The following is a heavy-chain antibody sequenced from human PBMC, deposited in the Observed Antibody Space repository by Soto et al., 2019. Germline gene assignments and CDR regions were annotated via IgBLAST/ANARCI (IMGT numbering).Heavy chain of an antibody. J-gene: IGHJ6*02. CDR2: IFSNDEK. D-gene: IGHD4-17*01. CDR1: GFSLSNARMG. Sequence: QVTLKESGPVLVKPTETLTLTCTVSGFSLSNARMGVSWIRQPPGKALEWLAHIFSNDEKSYSTSLKSRLTISKDTPKSQVVLTMTNMDPLDTATYYCARAGHDFGWDFYYGMDVWGQGTTVPGSS. CDR3: ARAGHDFGWDFYYGMDV. V-gene: IGHV2-26*01.